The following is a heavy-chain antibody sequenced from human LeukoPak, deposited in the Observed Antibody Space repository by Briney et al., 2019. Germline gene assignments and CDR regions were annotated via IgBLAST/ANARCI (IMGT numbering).Heavy chain of an antibody. D-gene: IGHD2-2*01. CDR1: GSSISSGSHY. V-gene: IGHV4-61*02. CDR3: ARDTSYCTSTSCHFNWFDP. J-gene: IGHJ5*02. CDR2: IYTSGST. Sequence: KTSQTLSLTCTVSGSSISSGSHYWSWIRQPAGKGLGWIGRIYTSGSTNYNPSLKSRVTISVDTSKNQFSLKLSSVTAADTAVYYCARDTSYCTSTSCHFNWFDPWGQGTLVTVSS.